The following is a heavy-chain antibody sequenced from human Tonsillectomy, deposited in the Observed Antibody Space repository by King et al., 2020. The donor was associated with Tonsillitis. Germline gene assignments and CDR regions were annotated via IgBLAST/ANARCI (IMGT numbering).Heavy chain of an antibody. D-gene: IGHD3-3*01. CDR3: ARGSLTIFGVAPHY. CDR2: INHSGST. Sequence: VQLQQWGAGLLKPSETLSLTCAVYGGSFSTYYWSWIRQPPGKGLEWIGEINHSGSTNYNPSLKGRVTISVDTSKNQFSLKVSAVTAADTPLYYCARGSLTIFGVAPHYWSQGTLVTVSS. CDR1: GGSFSTYY. J-gene: IGHJ4*02. V-gene: IGHV4-34*01.